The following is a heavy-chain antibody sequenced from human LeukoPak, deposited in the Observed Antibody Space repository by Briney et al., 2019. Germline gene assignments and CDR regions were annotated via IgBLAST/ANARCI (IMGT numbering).Heavy chain of an antibody. CDR3: ARGDVAGCFDY. CDR2: IYSGGST. Sequence: GGSLRLSCAASGFTVSSNYMSWVRQAPGKGLEWVSVIYSGGSTYYADSVKGRFTISRDNSENTLYLQMNSLRAEDTAVYYCARGDVAGCFDYWGQGTLVTVSS. D-gene: IGHD6-19*01. V-gene: IGHV3-53*01. J-gene: IGHJ4*02. CDR1: GFTVSSNY.